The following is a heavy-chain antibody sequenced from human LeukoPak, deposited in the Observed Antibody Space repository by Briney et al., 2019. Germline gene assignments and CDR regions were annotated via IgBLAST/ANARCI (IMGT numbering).Heavy chain of an antibody. J-gene: IGHJ5*02. CDR2: INHSGST. CDR1: GGSFSGYY. D-gene: IGHD2-2*01. Sequence: SEALSLTCAVYGGSFSGYYWSWIRQPPGKGLEWIGEINHSGSTNYNPSLKSRVTISVDTSKNQFSLKLSSVTAADTAVYYCARGAVVVVPAAINRVYSWFDPWGQGTLVTVSS. CDR3: ARGAVVVVPAAINRVYSWFDP. V-gene: IGHV4-34*01.